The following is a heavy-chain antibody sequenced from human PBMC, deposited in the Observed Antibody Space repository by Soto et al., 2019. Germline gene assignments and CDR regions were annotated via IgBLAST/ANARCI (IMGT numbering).Heavy chain of an antibody. CDR1: GFTFSSYA. CDR3: AKVWGYCSGGSCYSDYYYGMDV. V-gene: IGHV3-23*01. J-gene: IGHJ6*02. D-gene: IGHD2-15*01. Sequence: QPGGSLRLSCAASGFTFSSYAMSWVRQAPGKGLEWVSAISGSGGSTYYADSVKGRFTISRDNSKNTLYLQMNSLRAEDTAVYYCAKVWGYCSGGSCYSDYYYGMDVWGQGTTVTVSS. CDR2: ISGSGGST.